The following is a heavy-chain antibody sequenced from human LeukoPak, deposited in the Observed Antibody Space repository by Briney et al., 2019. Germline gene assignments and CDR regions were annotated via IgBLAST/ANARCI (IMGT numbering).Heavy chain of an antibody. V-gene: IGHV1-69*13. CDR1: GGTFSSYA. D-gene: IGHD1-26*01. CDR2: IIPIFGTA. Sequence: GASVKVSCKASGGTFSSYAISWVRQAPGQGLEWMGGIIPIFGTANYAQKFQGRVTITADESTSTAYMELSSLRSEDTAVYYCAGKNFGRGGARDYYYGMDVWGKGTTVTVSS. CDR3: AGKNFGRGGARDYYYGMDV. J-gene: IGHJ6*04.